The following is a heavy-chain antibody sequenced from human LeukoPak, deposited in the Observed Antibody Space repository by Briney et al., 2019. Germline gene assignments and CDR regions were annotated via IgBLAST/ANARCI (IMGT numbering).Heavy chain of an antibody. J-gene: IGHJ6*03. Sequence: SETLSLTCTVSGGSITTYDWSWSWVRQPPGRGLEWIGYMSYSGSTTYNPSLESRVTIAVDTSENQFSLKLSSVTAADTAVYYCARGDIVVVPAAFYYYYYMDVWGKGTTVTVSS. CDR3: ARGDIVVVPAAFYYYYYMDV. D-gene: IGHD2-2*01. V-gene: IGHV4-59*12. CDR2: MSYSGST. CDR1: GGSITTYD.